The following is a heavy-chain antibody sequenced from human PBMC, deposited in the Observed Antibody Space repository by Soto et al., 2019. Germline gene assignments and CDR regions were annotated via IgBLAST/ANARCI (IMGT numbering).Heavy chain of an antibody. V-gene: IGHV1-69*06. Sequence: SVKVSCKASGGTFSSYAISWVRQAPGQGLEWMGGIIPIFGTANYAQKFQGRVTITADKSTSTAYMELSSLRSEDTAVYYCAGDSSSFGRYFDYWGQGTLVTVSS. CDR3: AGDSSSFGRYFDY. CDR1: GGTFSSYA. CDR2: IIPIFGTA. J-gene: IGHJ4*02. D-gene: IGHD6-13*01.